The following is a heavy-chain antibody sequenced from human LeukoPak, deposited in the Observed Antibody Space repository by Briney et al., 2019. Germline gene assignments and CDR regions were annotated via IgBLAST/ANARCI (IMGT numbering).Heavy chain of an antibody. J-gene: IGHJ5*02. CDR3: ATTDSSGYYSS. Sequence: VASLKVSCTASGDTVTMYYVHCVRQATGQELEWMGMINPSDGATTYAQRFQGRVTMTRDMSTTTVYMELSRLRSDDTAVYYCATTDSSGYYSSWGQGTLVTVSS. D-gene: IGHD3-22*01. V-gene: IGHV1-46*01. CDR2: INPSDGAT. CDR1: GDTVTMYY.